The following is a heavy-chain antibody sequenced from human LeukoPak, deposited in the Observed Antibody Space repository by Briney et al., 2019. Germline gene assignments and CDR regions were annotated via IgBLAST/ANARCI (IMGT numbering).Heavy chain of an antibody. V-gene: IGHV3-66*01. J-gene: IGHJ4*02. Sequence: GGSLRLSCAASGFTFNTYAMSWVRQAPGKGLEWVSIIYSGGSTYYADSVKGRFTSSRDNSKNTLYLQMNSLRAEDTAVYYCARSYDFWSGSLSYWGQGTLVTVSS. CDR2: IYSGGST. CDR3: ARSYDFWSGSLSY. CDR1: GFTFNTYA. D-gene: IGHD3-3*01.